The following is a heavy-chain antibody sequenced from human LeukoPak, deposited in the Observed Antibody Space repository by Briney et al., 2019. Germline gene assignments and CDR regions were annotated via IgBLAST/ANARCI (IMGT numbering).Heavy chain of an antibody. V-gene: IGHV4-34*01. CDR1: GGSISSYY. D-gene: IGHD6-13*01. J-gene: IGHJ6*03. Sequence: SETLSLTCTVSGGSISSYYWSWIRQPPGKGLEWIGEINHSGSTNYNPSLKSRVTISVDTSKNQFSLKLSSVTAADTAVYYCARCIAAAGTYYYYMDVWGKGTTVTISS. CDR2: INHSGST. CDR3: ARCIAAAGTYYYYMDV.